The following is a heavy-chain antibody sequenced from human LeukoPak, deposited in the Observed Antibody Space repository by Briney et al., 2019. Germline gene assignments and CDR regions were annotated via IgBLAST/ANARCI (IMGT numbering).Heavy chain of an antibody. CDR2: IYYSGST. Sequence: SETLSLTCTVSGGSISSYYWSWIRQPPGKGLEWIGYIYYSGSTNYNPSLKSRVTISVDTSKNQFSLKLSSVTAADTAVYYCARHGGIAAAGPYYYYYYYMDVWGKGTTVTVSS. CDR1: GGSISSYY. V-gene: IGHV4-59*08. J-gene: IGHJ6*03. CDR3: ARHGGIAAAGPYYYYYYYMDV. D-gene: IGHD6-13*01.